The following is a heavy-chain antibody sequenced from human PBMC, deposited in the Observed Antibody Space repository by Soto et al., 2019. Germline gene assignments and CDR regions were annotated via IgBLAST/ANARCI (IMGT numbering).Heavy chain of an antibody. V-gene: IGHV4-31*03. Sequence: QVQLQESGPGLVKPSQTLSLTCTVSGGSISSGGYYWSWIRQHPGKALEWMGYIYYSGSTYYNPSLKSRVTRSVATPKNQCSLKLSAVTAADTAVYYCAREGGIVGATAADYWGQGTLVTVSS. CDR2: IYYSGST. CDR1: GGSISSGGYY. CDR3: AREGGIVGATAADY. D-gene: IGHD1-26*01. J-gene: IGHJ4*02.